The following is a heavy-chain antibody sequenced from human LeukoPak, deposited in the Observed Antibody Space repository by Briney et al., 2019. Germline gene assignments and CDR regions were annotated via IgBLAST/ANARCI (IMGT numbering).Heavy chain of an antibody. Sequence: GGSLKLSCVASGFTLSGYEMNWVRQTPGRGLEWVAYITSAGTTTYFADSVKGRFSVSRDNAKNSLYLQMNSLTVEDSAVYYCSRGIHLWGQGTQVIVSS. CDR1: GFTLSGYE. D-gene: IGHD5-24*01. CDR3: SRGIHL. V-gene: IGHV3-48*03. J-gene: IGHJ4*02. CDR2: ITSAGTTT.